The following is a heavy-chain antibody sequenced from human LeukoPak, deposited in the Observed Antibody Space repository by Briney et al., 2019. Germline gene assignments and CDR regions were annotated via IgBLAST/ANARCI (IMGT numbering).Heavy chain of an antibody. CDR1: GGSISSYY. J-gene: IGHJ4*02. D-gene: IGHD6-19*01. CDR3: ARGGYSSGQVDY. CDR2: IYYSGST. V-gene: IGHV4-59*01. Sequence: PSETLSLTCTVSGGSISSYYWSWIRQPPGKGLEWIGYIYYSGSTNYNPSLQSRLTISVDTSKNQFSLKLSSVTAADTAVYYCARGGYSSGQVDYWGQGTLVTVSS.